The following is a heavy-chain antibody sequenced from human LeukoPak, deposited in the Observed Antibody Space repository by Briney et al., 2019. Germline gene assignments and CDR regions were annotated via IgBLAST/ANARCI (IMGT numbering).Heavy chain of an antibody. J-gene: IGHJ4*02. CDR3: ARHSLNNYGSYY. D-gene: IGHD5-24*01. CDR1: GGSISSSTYS. V-gene: IGHV4-39*01. Sequence: PSETLSLTCTVSGGSISSSTYSWTWIRQPPGKGLEWIGSIHYDGNTYYKPSLKSRVTISVDTSKIQFSLRLSSATAADMATYCCARHSLNNYGSYYWGQGTLVTVSS. CDR2: IHYDGNT.